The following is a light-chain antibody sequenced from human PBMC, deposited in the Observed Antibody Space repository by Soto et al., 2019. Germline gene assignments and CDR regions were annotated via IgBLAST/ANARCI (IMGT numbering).Light chain of an antibody. CDR1: QSISSNY. CDR2: GAS. Sequence: EIVLKKSPGTLSLSPGERATLSCWASQSISSNYLAWYQQKPGQAPRLLIYGASSRATGIPDRFSGSGSGTDFTLTISRLEPEDFAVYYCQQYGSSPTFGQGTKVDI. CDR3: QQYGSSPT. V-gene: IGKV3-20*01. J-gene: IGKJ1*01.